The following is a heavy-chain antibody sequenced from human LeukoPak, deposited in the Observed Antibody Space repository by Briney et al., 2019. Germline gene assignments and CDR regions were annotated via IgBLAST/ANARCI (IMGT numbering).Heavy chain of an antibody. CDR2: IIPIFGTA. V-gene: IGHV1-69*13. Sequence: ASVKVSCKASGGTFSSYAISWVRQAPGQGLEWMGGIIPIFGTANYAQKFQGRVTITADESTSTAYMELSSLRSEDTAVYYCATKHGYSYGYFDYWGQGTLVTVSS. CDR1: GGTFSSYA. CDR3: ATKHGYSYGYFDY. D-gene: IGHD5-18*01. J-gene: IGHJ4*02.